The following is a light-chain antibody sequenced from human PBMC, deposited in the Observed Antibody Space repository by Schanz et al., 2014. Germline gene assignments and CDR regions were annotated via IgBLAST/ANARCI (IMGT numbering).Light chain of an antibody. Sequence: EIVLTQSPATLSLSPGERATLSCRASQSVSSYLAWYQQKPGQAPRLLIYDASNRATGIPPRFSGSGSGTDFTLTISSLEPEDFAVYYCQHCNNSLLTFGGGTKVEI. CDR1: QSVSSY. V-gene: IGKV3-11*01. CDR2: DAS. CDR3: QHCNNSLLT. J-gene: IGKJ4*01.